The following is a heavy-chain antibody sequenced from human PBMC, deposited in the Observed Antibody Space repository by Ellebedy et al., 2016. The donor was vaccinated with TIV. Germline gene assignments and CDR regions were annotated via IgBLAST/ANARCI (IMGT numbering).Heavy chain of an antibody. D-gene: IGHD6-19*01. CDR3: AASGQYTSVWFDP. CDR1: GGSVSSGSFY. CDR2: IYYSGST. V-gene: IGHV4-61*01. J-gene: IGHJ5*02. Sequence: MPGGSLRLSCSVSGGSVSSGSFYWSWLRQPPGKGLEWIGYIYYSGSTNYNPSLKSRVTISVDTSKNQFSLKLTSVTAADTAVYYCAASGQYTSVWFDPWGQGTLVTVSS.